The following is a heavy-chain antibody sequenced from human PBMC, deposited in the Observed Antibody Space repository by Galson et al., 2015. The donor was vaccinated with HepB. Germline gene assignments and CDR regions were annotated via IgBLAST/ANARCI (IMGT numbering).Heavy chain of an antibody. Sequence: SLRLSCAAPGFSFTRYAMTWVRQAPGKGLEWVSSITSSGGNSYYPDSVKGRFTVSRDNSKNTLLLQLNSLRAEDTAMYSCAKDGIMVANNPYHFHYWGQGTLVTVSS. V-gene: IGHV3-23*01. CDR2: ITSSGGNS. D-gene: IGHD2-15*01. CDR3: AKDGIMVANNPYHFHY. J-gene: IGHJ4*02. CDR1: GFSFTRYA.